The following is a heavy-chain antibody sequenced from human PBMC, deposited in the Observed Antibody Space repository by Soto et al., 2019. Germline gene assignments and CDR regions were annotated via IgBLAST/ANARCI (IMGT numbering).Heavy chain of an antibody. D-gene: IGHD5-12*01. CDR2: VKDGGHN. CDR1: VGSLSGYY. J-gene: IGHJ4*02. V-gene: IGHV4-34*01. CDR3: TRGQEGVVATH. Sequence: QVQLQQWGAGLLKPSETLSLNCAVTVGSLSGYYWSWIRQPPGKGLEWIGEVKDGGHNNYRPSLRGQVNISSDTSNTKFSLRLNSVTAADTGVYYCTRGQEGVVATHWDQGSLVTVSS.